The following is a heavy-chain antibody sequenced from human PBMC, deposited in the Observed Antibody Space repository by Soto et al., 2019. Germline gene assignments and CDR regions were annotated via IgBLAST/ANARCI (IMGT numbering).Heavy chain of an antibody. J-gene: IGHJ6*02. CDR2: ISTTETT. CDR1: GGSISSYY. CDR3: AGNIAAAGRRYYGMDV. D-gene: IGHD6-13*01. Sequence: SETLSLACTVSGGSISSYYWGWIRQPAGKGLEWIGRISTTETTNYNPSLKSRVSMSLDTSKSQVSLKLSSVTAADAAVYYCAGNIAAAGRRYYGMDVWGQGTTVTVSS. V-gene: IGHV4-4*07.